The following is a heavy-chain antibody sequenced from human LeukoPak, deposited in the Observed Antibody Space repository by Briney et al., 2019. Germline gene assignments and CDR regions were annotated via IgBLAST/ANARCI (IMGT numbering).Heavy chain of an antibody. CDR3: AKDISSSWQEDYFDY. V-gene: IGHV3-23*01. D-gene: IGHD6-13*01. CDR2: ISDSGGST. CDR1: GFTFSSYA. J-gene: IGHJ4*02. Sequence: GGSLRLSCAASGFTFSSYAMSWVRQAPGKGLEWVSAISDSGGSTYYADSVKGRFTISRDNAKNSLYLQMNSLRAEDTALYYCAKDISSSWQEDYFDYWGQGTLVTVSS.